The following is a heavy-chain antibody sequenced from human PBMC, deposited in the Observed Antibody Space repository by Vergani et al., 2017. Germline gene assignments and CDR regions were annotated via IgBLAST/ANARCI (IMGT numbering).Heavy chain of an antibody. CDR1: GGSISSHY. Sequence: QVQLQESGPGLVKPSETLSLTCTVSGGSISSHYWSWIRQPPGKGLEWIGSIYYSGSTYYNPSLKSRVTISVDTSKNQFSLKLSSVTAADTAVYYCASRYSSSTNFDYWGQGTLVTVSS. J-gene: IGHJ4*02. CDR3: ASRYSSSTNFDY. D-gene: IGHD6-6*01. CDR2: IYYSGST. V-gene: IGHV4-59*11.